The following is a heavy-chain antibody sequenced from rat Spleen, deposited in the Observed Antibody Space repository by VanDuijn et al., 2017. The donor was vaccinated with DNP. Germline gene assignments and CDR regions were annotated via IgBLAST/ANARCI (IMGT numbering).Heavy chain of an antibody. CDR2: IGYDGSGT. V-gene: IGHV5-7*01. Sequence: EVQLVESGGGLVQPGRSLKLSCAASGFAFTDYNMAWVRQAPKKGLEWVATIGYDGSGTFYRDSVKGRFTISRDNAKNTLYLQMNSLRSEDMATYYCVRWNSGHFDYWGQGVMVPVSS. CDR3: VRWNSGHFDY. D-gene: IGHD4-3*01. CDR1: GFAFTDYN. J-gene: IGHJ2*01.